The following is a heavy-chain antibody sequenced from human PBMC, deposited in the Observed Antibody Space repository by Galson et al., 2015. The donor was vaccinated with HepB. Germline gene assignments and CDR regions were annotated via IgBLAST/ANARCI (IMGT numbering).Heavy chain of an antibody. V-gene: IGHV3-30-3*01. Sequence: SLRLSCAASGFTFSSYAMHWVRQAPGKGLEWVAVISYDGSNKYYADSVKGRFTISRDNSKNTLYLQMNSLRAEDTAVYYYARDPPEMATMSPFSWYFDLWDRGTLVTVSS. J-gene: IGHJ2*01. CDR1: GFTFSSYA. D-gene: IGHD5-24*01. CDR3: ARDPPEMATMSPFSWYFDL. CDR2: ISYDGSNK.